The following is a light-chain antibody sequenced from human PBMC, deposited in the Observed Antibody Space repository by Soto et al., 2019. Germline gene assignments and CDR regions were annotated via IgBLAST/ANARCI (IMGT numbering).Light chain of an antibody. V-gene: IGKV1-9*01. CDR3: HQLNSYPYT. Sequence: DIQLTQSPSFLSASVGDRVTITCRASQGISSYLAWYQQKPWKAPKLLIYAASTLQSGVPSRFSGSGSGTELALTISSLQPDNFATYYCHQLNSYPYTFGQGTKLEIK. CDR2: AAS. J-gene: IGKJ2*01. CDR1: QGISSY.